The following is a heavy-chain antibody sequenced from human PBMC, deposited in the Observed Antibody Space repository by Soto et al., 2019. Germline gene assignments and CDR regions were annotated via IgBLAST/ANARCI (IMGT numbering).Heavy chain of an antibody. V-gene: IGHV4-28*01. Sequence: QVQLQESGPGLVKPSDTLSLTCAVSGYSISSSNWWGWIRQPPGKGLEWIGYIYYSGTTYYNPSLRSRVTMSVDTSKDQFSLKLTSVTAVDTAVYYCARREIQGPIDYWGQGTLVTVSS. D-gene: IGHD1-26*01. CDR3: ARREIQGPIDY. CDR1: GYSISSSNW. J-gene: IGHJ4*02. CDR2: IYYSGTT.